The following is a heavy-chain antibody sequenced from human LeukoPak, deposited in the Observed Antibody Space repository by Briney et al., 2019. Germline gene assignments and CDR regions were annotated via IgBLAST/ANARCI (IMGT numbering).Heavy chain of an antibody. CDR3: TTDGPYYDILTGYYLNYFDY. CDR2: IKSKTDGGTT. J-gene: IGHJ4*02. CDR1: GFTFSNAW. Sequence: GGSLRLSCAASGFTFSNAWMSWVRQAPGKGLEWVGRIKSKTDGGTTDYAAPVKGRFTISRDDSKNTLYLQMNSLKTEDTAVYYCTTDGPYYDILTGYYLNYFDYWGQGTLVTVSS. D-gene: IGHD3-9*01. V-gene: IGHV3-15*01.